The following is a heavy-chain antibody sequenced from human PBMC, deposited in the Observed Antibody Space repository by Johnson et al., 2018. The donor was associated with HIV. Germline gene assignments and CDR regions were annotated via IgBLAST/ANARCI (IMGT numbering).Heavy chain of an antibody. CDR3: ATDRYAFDI. CDR2: IWYDGSNK. J-gene: IGHJ3*02. CDR1: GFTFNSYG. V-gene: IGHV3-33*03. Sequence: VQLVESGGGVVQPGRSLRLSCAASGFTFNSYGMHWVRQAPGKGLEWVAVIWYDGSNKYYADSVKGRFTISRDIAENSLYLQMNSLRAEDTAVYYCATDRYAFDIWGQGTLVTVSS. D-gene: IGHD1-1*01.